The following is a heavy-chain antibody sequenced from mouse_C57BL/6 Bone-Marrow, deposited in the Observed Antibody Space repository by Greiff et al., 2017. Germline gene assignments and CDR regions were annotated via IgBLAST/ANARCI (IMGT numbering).Heavy chain of an antibody. V-gene: IGHV1-81*01. D-gene: IGHD2-2*01. Sequence: VQGVESGAELARPGASVKLSCKASGYTFTSYGISWVKQRTGQGLEWIGEIYPRSGNTYYNEKFKGKATLTADKSSSTAYMELRSLTSEDSAVYFCARERTMVTTGCHYFDYWGQGTTLTVSS. CDR2: IYPRSGNT. CDR1: GYTFTSYG. CDR3: ARERTMVTTGCHYFDY. J-gene: IGHJ2*01.